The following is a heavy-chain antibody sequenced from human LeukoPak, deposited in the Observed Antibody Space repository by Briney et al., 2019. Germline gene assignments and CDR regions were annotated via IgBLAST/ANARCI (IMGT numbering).Heavy chain of an antibody. CDR3: ARGPSSSSWSRFDP. Sequence: GGSLRLSCAASGFTFTNAWMSWVRQAPGKGLEWVSCISSSGTKYYADSVKGRFTTSRDNGKSSLFLEMNSLRDEDTAVYYCARGPSSSSWSRFDPWGQGTLVTVSS. CDR1: GFTFTNAW. J-gene: IGHJ5*02. D-gene: IGHD6-13*01. V-gene: IGHV3-69-1*01. CDR2: ISSSGTK.